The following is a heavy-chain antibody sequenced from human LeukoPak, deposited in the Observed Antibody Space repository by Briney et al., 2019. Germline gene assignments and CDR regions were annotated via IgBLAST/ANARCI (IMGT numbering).Heavy chain of an antibody. CDR3: ARIMGYYDILTGYYYYYMDV. J-gene: IGHJ6*03. D-gene: IGHD3-9*01. V-gene: IGHV1-8*03. CDR2: MNPNSGNT. Sequence: GASVKVSCKASGYTFTSYDINWVRQATGQGLEWMGWMNPNSGNTGYAQKFQGRVTITRNTSISTAYMELSSLRSEDTAVYYCARIMGYYDILTGYYYYYMDVWGKGTTVTVSS. CDR1: GYTFTSYD.